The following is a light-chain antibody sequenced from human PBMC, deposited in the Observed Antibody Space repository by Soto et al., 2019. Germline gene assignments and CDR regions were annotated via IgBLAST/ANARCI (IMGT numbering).Light chain of an antibody. V-gene: IGKV3-20*01. J-gene: IGKJ1*01. CDR3: QQYGSSPTT. Sequence: EIVLTQSPGTLSLSPGERATLSCRASQSVTSSYLAWWQQKPGQAPRLLIYGASGRATGIPDRFSGSGSGTDFTLTISRLEPEDFAVYFCQQYGSSPTTFGQGTKVDIK. CDR1: QSVTSSY. CDR2: GAS.